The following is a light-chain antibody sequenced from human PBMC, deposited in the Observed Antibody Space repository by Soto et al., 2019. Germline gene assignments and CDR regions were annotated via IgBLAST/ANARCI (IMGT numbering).Light chain of an antibody. CDR1: QSVSSN. Sequence: IMMTQSPATLSVSPGERATLSCRARQSVSSNLAWYQQKPGQAPRLLIYGASTRATGIPARFSGSGSGTEFTLTISSLQSEDFAVYYCQQYNNWPPWTFGQGTKVDIK. J-gene: IGKJ1*01. V-gene: IGKV3-15*01. CDR2: GAS. CDR3: QQYNNWPPWT.